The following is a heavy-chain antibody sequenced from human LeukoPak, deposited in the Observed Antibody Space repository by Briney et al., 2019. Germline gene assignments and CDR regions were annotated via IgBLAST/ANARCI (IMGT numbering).Heavy chain of an antibody. CDR1: GFTFSSYA. J-gene: IGHJ4*02. CDR3: ARAGYSSGWYAAHFDY. D-gene: IGHD6-19*01. V-gene: IGHV3-30-3*01. CDR2: ISYDGSNK. Sequence: PGGSLRLSCAASGFTFSSYAMSWVRQAPGKGLEWVAVISYDGSNKYYADSVKGRFTISRDNSKNTLYLQMNSLRAEDTAVYYCARAGYSSGWYAAHFDYWGQGTLVTVSS.